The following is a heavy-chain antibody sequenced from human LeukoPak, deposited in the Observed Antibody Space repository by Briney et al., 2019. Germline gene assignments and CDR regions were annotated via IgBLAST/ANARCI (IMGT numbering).Heavy chain of an antibody. CDR3: ARFRDGYNFWFDP. D-gene: IGHD5-24*01. V-gene: IGHV4-59*01. J-gene: IGHJ5*01. CDR1: GGSISGYY. Sequence: SETLSLTCTVSGGSISGYYWNWIRQPPGKGLDWIGYIHYSGSTKYSPSLKSRVTISVDTSKNQFSLRLSSVTAADTAVYYCARFRDGYNFWFDPWGQGALVTVSS. CDR2: IHYSGST.